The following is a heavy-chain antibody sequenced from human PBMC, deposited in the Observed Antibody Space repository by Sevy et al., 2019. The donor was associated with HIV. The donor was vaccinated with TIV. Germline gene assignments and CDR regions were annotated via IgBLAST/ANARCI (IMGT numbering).Heavy chain of an antibody. Sequence: ASVKVSCEASGYTFTSYDINWVRQATGQGLEWMGWMSPNSGATGFAQKFQGRVTLTRNTSISTAYMQVSSLRSEDTAVYYCASCGNGDFWSYEYYYYGMDVWGQGTTVTVSS. D-gene: IGHD3-3*01. CDR1: GYTFTSYD. CDR3: ASCGNGDFWSYEYYYYGMDV. V-gene: IGHV1-8*01. J-gene: IGHJ6*02. CDR2: MSPNSGAT.